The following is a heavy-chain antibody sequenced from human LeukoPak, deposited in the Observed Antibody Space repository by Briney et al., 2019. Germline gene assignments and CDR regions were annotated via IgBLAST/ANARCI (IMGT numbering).Heavy chain of an antibody. V-gene: IGHV3-15*07. D-gene: IGHD3-16*01. CDR1: GSTFCTAW. CDR2: IKSKSDGGTT. CDR3: TTGGGVYDYVSLH. Sequence: PGGPVTLPCVASGSTFCTAWMKGPPRAQGRGGVGLVRIKSKSDGGTTDYAAPVKGKFTISRDDSKNTLYLQMNSLKSEDTAVYYCTTGGGVYDYVSLHWGQGTLVTVSS. J-gene: IGHJ1*01.